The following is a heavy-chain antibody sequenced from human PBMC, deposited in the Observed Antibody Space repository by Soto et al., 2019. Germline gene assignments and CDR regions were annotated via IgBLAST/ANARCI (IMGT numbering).Heavy chain of an antibody. V-gene: IGHV4-34*01. CDR1: GGSFSGYY. Sequence: SETLSLTCAVYGGSFSGYYWSWIRQPPGKGLEWIGEINHSGSTNYNPSLKSRVTISVDTSKNQFSLKLSSVTAADTAVYYCERVRLHHYYYYGMDVWGQGTTVTVSS. D-gene: IGHD5-18*01. CDR2: INHSGST. CDR3: ERVRLHHYYYYGMDV. J-gene: IGHJ6*02.